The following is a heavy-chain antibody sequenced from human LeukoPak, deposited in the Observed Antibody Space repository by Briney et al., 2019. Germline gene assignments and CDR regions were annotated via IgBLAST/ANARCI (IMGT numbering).Heavy chain of an antibody. V-gene: IGHV3-49*04. CDR3: TGSFGELSFFAH. J-gene: IGHJ4*02. D-gene: IGHD3-10*01. CDR1: GFTFGDYA. Sequence: GGSLRLSCTASGFTFGDYAMSWVRQAPGKGLEWVGFIRSKTYSGTTEYAASVKGRFTISRDDSKSIAYLQVNSLKTEDTAVYYCTGSFGELSFFAHWGQGTLVTVSS. CDR2: IRSKTYSGTT.